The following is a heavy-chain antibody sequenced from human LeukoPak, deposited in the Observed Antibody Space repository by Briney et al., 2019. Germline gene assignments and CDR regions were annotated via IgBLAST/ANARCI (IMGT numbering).Heavy chain of an antibody. V-gene: IGHV3-23*01. J-gene: IGHJ4*02. CDR3: AKDPYYYDSSGYFRY. CDR1: GFTFSSYA. D-gene: IGHD3-22*01. Sequence: PGRSLRLSCAASGFTFSSYAMSWVRQAPGKGLEWVSTISGSGGSTYYADSVKGRFTISRDNSKNTLYLQMNSLRAEDTAVYYCAKDPYYYDSSGYFRYWGQGTLVTVSS. CDR2: ISGSGGST.